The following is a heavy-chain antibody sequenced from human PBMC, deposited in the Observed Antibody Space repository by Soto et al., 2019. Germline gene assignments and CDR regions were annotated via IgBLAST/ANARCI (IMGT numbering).Heavy chain of an antibody. Sequence: SETLSLTCSFSGDSVTSHYLTWIRQSPEKRLEWIGYMHYTGFSHYNPSLKSRLTISVDTSKNEFTLQLTSVTVAYTAVYYCATSSGNAWNTYWGKGTQVTVSS. CDR3: ATSSGNAWNTY. J-gene: IGHJ4*02. V-gene: IGHV4-59*02. CDR1: GDSVTSHY. CDR2: MHYTGFS. D-gene: IGHD1-1*01.